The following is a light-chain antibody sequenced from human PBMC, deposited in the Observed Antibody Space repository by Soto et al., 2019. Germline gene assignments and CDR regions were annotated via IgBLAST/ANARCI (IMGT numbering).Light chain of an antibody. CDR1: QSVTSSY. CDR3: HQYGKSPIT. V-gene: IGKV3-20*01. Sequence: ETVLTQSPGTLSLSPGERATLSCRASQSVTSSYLGWYQQKPGQAPRLLIYGASSRATGIPDRFSGSGSGTDFTLTISRLEPEDSAVYYCHQYGKSPITFGQGTRLEIK. J-gene: IGKJ5*01. CDR2: GAS.